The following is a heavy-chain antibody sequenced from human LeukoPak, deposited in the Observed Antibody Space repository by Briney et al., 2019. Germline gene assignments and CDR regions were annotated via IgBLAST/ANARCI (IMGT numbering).Heavy chain of an antibody. J-gene: IGHJ4*02. V-gene: IGHV3-64D*06. CDR2: ITSSGGST. CDR3: VKGDYSGYTFPAFDY. CDR1: GFTFSYYA. Sequence: QPGGSLRLSCSASGFTFSYYAMHWVRQAPGKGLEYVSGITSSGGSTYYTDSVKGRFTFSRDNSNNTLYLQMSSLRAEDTAVYYCVKGDYSGYTFPAFDYWGQGTLVSVSS. D-gene: IGHD5-12*01.